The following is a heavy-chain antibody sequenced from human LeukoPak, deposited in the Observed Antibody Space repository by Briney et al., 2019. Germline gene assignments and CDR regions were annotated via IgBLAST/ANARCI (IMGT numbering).Heavy chain of an antibody. CDR2: IYYSGST. CDR3: AGRPDYYDNNVPDY. D-gene: IGHD3-22*01. CDR1: GGSISSGGYY. V-gene: IGHV4-31*09. Sequence: SETLSLTCTVSGGSISSGGYYWSWIRQHPGKGLEWIGYIYYSGSTYYNPSLKSRVTISVDKSKNQFSLKLSSVTAADTAVYFCAGRPDYYDNNVPDYWGQGTLVTVS. J-gene: IGHJ4*02.